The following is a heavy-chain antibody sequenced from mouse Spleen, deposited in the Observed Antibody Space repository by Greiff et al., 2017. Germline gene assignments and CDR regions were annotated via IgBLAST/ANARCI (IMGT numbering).Heavy chain of an antibody. D-gene: IGHD1-1*01. J-gene: IGHJ4*01. CDR1: GFTFSSYA. CDR2: ISSGGSYT. V-gene: IGHV5-9-3*01. Sequence: EVKLMESGGGLVKPGGSLKLSCAASGFTFSSYAMSWVRQTPEKRLEWVATISSGGSYTYYPDSVKGRFTISRDNAKNTLYLQMSSLRSEDTAMYYCARQTVVATSAMDYWGQGTSVTVSS. CDR3: ARQTVVATSAMDY.